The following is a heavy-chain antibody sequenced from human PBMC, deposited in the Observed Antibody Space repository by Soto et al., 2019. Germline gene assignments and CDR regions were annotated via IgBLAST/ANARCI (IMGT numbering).Heavy chain of an antibody. CDR2: ILSSSGSI. CDR1: GVTFSSFS. V-gene: IGHV3-21*04. D-gene: IGHD6-6*01. CDR3: ARHSVVQLVRRGFYYYYMDV. Sequence: EVQLVESGGGLVKPGGSLRLSCAASGVTFSSFSFNWVRQAPGKGLEWVSFILSSSGSIYYADSVKGRFTISRDNAKNSPYLQMNSLKDEDTAVYYCARHSVVQLVRRGFYYYYMDVWDKGTTVTVSS. J-gene: IGHJ6*03.